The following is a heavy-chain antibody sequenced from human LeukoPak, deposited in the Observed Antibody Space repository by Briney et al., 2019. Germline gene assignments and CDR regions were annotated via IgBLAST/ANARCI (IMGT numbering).Heavy chain of an antibody. D-gene: IGHD5-12*01. CDR3: ARDSGYGADDY. CDR2: IYYSGST. Sequence: SETLSLTCTVSGGSISSYYWSWIRQPPGKGLEWIGYIYYSGSTYYNPSLKSRVTMSVDTSKNQFSLKLSSVTAADTAVYYCARDSGYGADDYWGQGTLVTVSS. V-gene: IGHV4-59*12. CDR1: GGSISSYY. J-gene: IGHJ4*02.